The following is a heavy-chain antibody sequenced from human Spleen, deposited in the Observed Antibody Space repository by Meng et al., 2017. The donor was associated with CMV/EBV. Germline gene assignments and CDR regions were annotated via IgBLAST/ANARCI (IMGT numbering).Heavy chain of an antibody. CDR2: IYHYCGEN. D-gene: IGHD1-26*01. Sequence: FSLSTSAFHWVRLPPRPGLELVSNIYHYCGENSYFDSVLGRFTISSDNASISLYLQMLSLRAEATAVYYCARVHYSETYAGRYNFDHWGQGTLVTVSS. V-gene: IGHV3-7*01. J-gene: IGHJ4*02. CDR3: ARVHYSETYAGRYNFDH. CDR1: FSLSTSA.